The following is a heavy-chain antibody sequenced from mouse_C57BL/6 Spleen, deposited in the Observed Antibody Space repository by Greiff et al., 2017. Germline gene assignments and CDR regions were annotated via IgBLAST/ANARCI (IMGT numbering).Heavy chain of an antibody. CDR3: ARTTVVGYFDY. D-gene: IGHD1-1*01. CDR1: GFTFTDYY. Sequence: EVMLVESGGGLVQPGGSLSLSCAASGFTFTDYYMSWVRQPPGTALEWLGFIRNKANGYTTEYSASVKGRFTISRDNSQSILYLQMNALRAEDSATYYCARTTVVGYFDYWGQGTTLTVSS. CDR2: IRNKANGYTT. J-gene: IGHJ2*01. V-gene: IGHV7-3*01.